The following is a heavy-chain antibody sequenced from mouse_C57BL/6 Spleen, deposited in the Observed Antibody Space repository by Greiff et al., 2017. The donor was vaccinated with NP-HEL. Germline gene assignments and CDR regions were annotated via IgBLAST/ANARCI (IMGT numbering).Heavy chain of an antibody. CDR2: ISSGSSTI. J-gene: IGHJ4*01. CDR3: ARITTVVAYYAMDY. V-gene: IGHV5-17*01. D-gene: IGHD1-1*01. CDR1: GFTFSDYG. Sequence: EVQVVESGGGLVKPGGSLKLSCAASGFTFSDYGMHWVRQAPEKGLEWVAYISSGSSTIYYADTVKGRFTISRDKAKNTLFLQMTSLRSEDTAMYYCARITTVVAYYAMDYWGQGTSVTVSS.